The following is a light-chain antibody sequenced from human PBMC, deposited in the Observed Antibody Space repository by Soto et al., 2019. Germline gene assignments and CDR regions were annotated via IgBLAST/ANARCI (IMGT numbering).Light chain of an antibody. CDR3: CSLTTSHTYV. Sequence: QSVLTQPASVSGSPGQSITISCTGTSSDIGHCDYVSWYQQHPGKAPKLMIYHVTYRPSGVSNRYSGSKSGNSASLTISGRQADDEADYYCCSLTTSHTYVFGSGTKLTVL. V-gene: IGLV2-14*03. CDR1: SSDIGHCDY. J-gene: IGLJ1*01. CDR2: HVT.